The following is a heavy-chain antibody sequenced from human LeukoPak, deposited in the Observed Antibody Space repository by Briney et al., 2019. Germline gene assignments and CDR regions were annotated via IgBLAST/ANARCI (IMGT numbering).Heavy chain of an antibody. V-gene: IGHV4-39*07. CDR1: GGSISSSSYY. Sequence: SETLSLTCTVSGGSISSSSYYWGWIRQPPGKGLEWIGSIYYSGSTYYNPSLKSRVTISVDTSKNQFSLKLSSVTAADTAVYYCARGFFYYYMDVWGKGTTVTVSS. CDR2: IYYSGST. CDR3: ARGFFYYYMDV. J-gene: IGHJ6*03. D-gene: IGHD3-10*01.